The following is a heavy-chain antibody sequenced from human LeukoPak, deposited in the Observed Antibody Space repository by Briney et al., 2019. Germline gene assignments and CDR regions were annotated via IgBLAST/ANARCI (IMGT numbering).Heavy chain of an antibody. V-gene: IGHV4-4*07. CDR1: GGSISSYY. J-gene: IGHJ5*02. CDR2: IYTSGST. Sequence: SETLSLTCTVSGGSISSYYWSWIRQPAGKGLEWIGRIYTSGSTNYNPSLKSRVTIAVDKSKNQFSLKLSSVTAADTAVYYCARDTAGYCSGGSCYPNWFDPWGQGTLVTVSS. CDR3: ARDTAGYCSGGSCYPNWFDP. D-gene: IGHD2-15*01.